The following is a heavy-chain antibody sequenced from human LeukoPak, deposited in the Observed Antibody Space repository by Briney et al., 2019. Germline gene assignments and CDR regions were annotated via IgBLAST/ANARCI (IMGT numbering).Heavy chain of an antibody. J-gene: IGHJ6*03. CDR1: GFTLSSYW. CDR3: ASPPLAVADSYYMDV. D-gene: IGHD6-19*01. CDR2: IKQAGSEK. Sequence: GGPLRRSCAASGFTLSSYWMSWVRQAPGKGLEWVANIKQAGSEKYYVDSVKGRFTISRDNDKNALYLQMNSLRAEDTAVYYCASPPLAVADSYYMDVWGKGTTVTVSS. V-gene: IGHV3-7*01.